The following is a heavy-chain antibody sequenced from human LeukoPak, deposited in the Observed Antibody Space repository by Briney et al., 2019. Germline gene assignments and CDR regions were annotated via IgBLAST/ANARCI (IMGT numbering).Heavy chain of an antibody. CDR3: ARIKWSAAND. V-gene: IGHV1-2*02. D-gene: IGHD6-13*01. Sequence: ASVKVSCKASGYTFTGYYMHWVRQAPGQGLEWMGWINPNSGGTDYAQKFQGRVTMTRDTSINTAYMELSSLRSDDTAVYYCARIKWSAANDWGQGTLVTVSS. CDR2: INPNSGGT. CDR1: GYTFTGYY. J-gene: IGHJ4*02.